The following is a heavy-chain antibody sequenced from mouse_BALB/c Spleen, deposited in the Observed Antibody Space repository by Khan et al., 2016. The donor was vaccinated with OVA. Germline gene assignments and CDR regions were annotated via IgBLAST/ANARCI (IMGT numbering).Heavy chain of an antibody. CDR3: ERQPYYHDNSMDD. V-gene: IGHV2-6-1*01. D-gene: IGHD2-10*01. Sequence: QVQLKESGPGLVAPSQSLSITCTISGFSLTNYGVHWVRQPPGKGLEWLVVIWSDGSTTYNSALKSRLTISKDNSKSQVFLKMNSLQTDDTAMYLCERQPYYHDNSMDDWSQGTSVTVS. J-gene: IGHJ4*01. CDR2: IWSDGST. CDR1: GFSLTNYG.